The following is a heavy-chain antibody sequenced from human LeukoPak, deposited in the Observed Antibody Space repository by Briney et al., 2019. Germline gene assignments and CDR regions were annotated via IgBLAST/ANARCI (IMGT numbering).Heavy chain of an antibody. Sequence: GGSLRLSCAASGFTFSSYAMSWVRQAPGKGLEWVSAISGSGGSTYYADSVKGRFTISRGNSKNTLYLQMNSLRAEDTAVYYCAKDLLFGVVLNAFDIWGQGTMVTVSS. D-gene: IGHD3-3*01. CDR1: GFTFSSYA. CDR3: AKDLLFGVVLNAFDI. V-gene: IGHV3-23*01. CDR2: ISGSGGST. J-gene: IGHJ3*02.